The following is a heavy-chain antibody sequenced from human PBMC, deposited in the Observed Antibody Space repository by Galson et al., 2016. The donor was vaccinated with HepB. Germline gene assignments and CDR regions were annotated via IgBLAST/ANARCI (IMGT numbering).Heavy chain of an antibody. Sequence: SLGLSCAASGFTFSSYWMSWVRQAPGKGLEWVANIKEDGSEEYYVDSVKGRFTISRDNAKNSLYLQMNRLRAEDTAVYYCARNMYGAATNYIGDVFDIWGQGTMVTVSS. V-gene: IGHV3-7*01. D-gene: IGHD3-10*01. CDR2: IKEDGSEE. CDR1: GFTFSSYW. J-gene: IGHJ3*02. CDR3: ARNMYGAATNYIGDVFDI.